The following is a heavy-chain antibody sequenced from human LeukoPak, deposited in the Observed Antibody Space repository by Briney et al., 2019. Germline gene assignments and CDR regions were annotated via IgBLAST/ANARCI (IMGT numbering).Heavy chain of an antibody. CDR1: GFTFSSYW. V-gene: IGHV3-74*01. CDR3: ARGEPQTYYDSSGVDY. CDR2: LNSDGRST. Sequence: GSLRLSCAASGFTFSSYWMHWVRQAPGKGLVWVSRLNSDGRSTSYADSVKGRFTISRHNAKNTLYLQMNRLRAEDTAVYYCARGEPQTYYDSSGVDYWGQGTLVTVSS. J-gene: IGHJ4*02. D-gene: IGHD3-22*01.